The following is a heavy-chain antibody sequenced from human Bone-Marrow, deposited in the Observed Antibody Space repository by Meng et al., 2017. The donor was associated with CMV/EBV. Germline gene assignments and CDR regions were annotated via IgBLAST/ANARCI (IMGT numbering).Heavy chain of an antibody. J-gene: IGHJ6*02. CDR2: ISYDGSNK. D-gene: IGHD1-26*01. V-gene: IGHV3-30*19. Sequence: LSLTCAASGFTFSSYGMHWVRQAPGKGLEWVAVISYDGSNKYYADSVKGRFTISRDNSKNTLYLQMNSLRAEDTAVYYCARVEGGSYYAYYYYGMDVWGQGTTVTVSS. CDR3: ARVEGGSYYAYYYYGMDV. CDR1: GFTFSSYG.